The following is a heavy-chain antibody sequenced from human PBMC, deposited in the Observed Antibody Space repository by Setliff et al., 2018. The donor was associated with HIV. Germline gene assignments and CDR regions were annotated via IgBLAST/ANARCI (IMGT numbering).Heavy chain of an antibody. CDR2: IYPGDSDT. V-gene: IGHV5-51*01. D-gene: IGHD2-15*01. CDR3: AREHRLCSGGSCYLGFDN. CDR1: GYSFTSHW. Sequence: GESLKISCKGSGYSFTSHWIGWVRQMPGKGLEWMGIIYPGDSDTRYSPSFQGQVTISADKSISTAYLQWSSLKASDTATYYCAREHRLCSGGSCYLGFDNWGQGTLVTVSS. J-gene: IGHJ4*02.